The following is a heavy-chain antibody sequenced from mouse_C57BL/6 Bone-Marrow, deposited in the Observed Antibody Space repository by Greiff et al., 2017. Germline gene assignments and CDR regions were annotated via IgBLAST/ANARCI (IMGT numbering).Heavy chain of an antibody. CDR1: GYTFTSYW. D-gene: IGHD1-1*01. V-gene: IGHV1-52*01. J-gene: IGHJ1*03. CDR3: ASAYRGSSWYFDV. CDR2: IDPSDSET. Sequence: QVQLQQPGAELVRPGSSVKLSCKASGYTFTSYWMHWVKQRPIQGLAWIGNIDPSDSETHYNQKFKDKATLTVDKSSSTAYMQLSSLTSEDSAFEYCASAYRGSSWYFDVWGTGTTVTVSS.